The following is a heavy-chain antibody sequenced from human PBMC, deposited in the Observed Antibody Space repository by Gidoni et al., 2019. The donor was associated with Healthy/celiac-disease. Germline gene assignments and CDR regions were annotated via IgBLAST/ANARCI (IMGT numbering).Heavy chain of an antibody. CDR2: FDPEDGET. Sequence: QVQLVQSGAEVKKPGASVKVSCKVSVYTLTDLSMHWVRQAPGTGLEWMGGFDPEDGETIYEQKFQGRVTMTEDTSTDTAYMELSSLRSEDTAVYYCATGAQLELRVSSYYYYGMDVWGQGTTVTVSS. D-gene: IGHD1-7*01. V-gene: IGHV1-24*01. CDR1: VYTLTDLS. J-gene: IGHJ6*02. CDR3: ATGAQLELRVSSYYYYGMDV.